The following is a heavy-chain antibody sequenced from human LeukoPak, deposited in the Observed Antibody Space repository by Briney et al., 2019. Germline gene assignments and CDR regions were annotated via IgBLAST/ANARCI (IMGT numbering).Heavy chain of an antibody. Sequence: PSETLSLTCAVSGGSISGYYWSWIRQPPGKRLESIGYIYYSGTTTYNPSLKSRLTISVDTSKNQLSLKLSSVTAADTAVYYCARVGRSSTSWEPFYYYLDVWGNGTTVTVSS. D-gene: IGHD2-2*01. J-gene: IGHJ6*03. CDR2: IYYSGTT. CDR1: GGSISGYY. V-gene: IGHV4-59*01. CDR3: ARVGRSSTSWEPFYYYLDV.